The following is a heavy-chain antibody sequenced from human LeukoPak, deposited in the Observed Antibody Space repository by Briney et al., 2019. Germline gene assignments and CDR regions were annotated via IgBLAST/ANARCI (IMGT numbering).Heavy chain of an antibody. D-gene: IGHD4-17*01. CDR3: ARDLATVTNNFEY. CDR1: GFTFSSFD. Sequence: GGSLRLSCAASGFTFSSFDMHWVRQAPGKGLEGVAVISYDGRMKYYSDSVKGRSTISRDNSKNTLYMEVNRLRAEDTAVYYCARDLATVTNNFEYWGQGTLVTVSA. CDR2: ISYDGRMK. V-gene: IGHV3-30*04. J-gene: IGHJ4*02.